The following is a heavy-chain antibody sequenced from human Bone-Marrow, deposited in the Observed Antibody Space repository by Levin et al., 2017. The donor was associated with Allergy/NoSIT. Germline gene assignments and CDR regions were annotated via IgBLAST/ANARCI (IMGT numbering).Heavy chain of an antibody. Sequence: SETLSLTCTVSGGSISSGGYYWSWIRQHPGKGLEWIGYIYYSGSTYYNPSLKSRVTISVDTSKNQFSLKLSSVTAADTAVYYCASLGYCSSTSCHGYYYYYMDVWGKGTTVTVSS. D-gene: IGHD2-2*01. V-gene: IGHV4-31*03. CDR2: IYYSGST. CDR3: ASLGYCSSTSCHGYYYYYMDV. J-gene: IGHJ6*03. CDR1: GGSISSGGYY.